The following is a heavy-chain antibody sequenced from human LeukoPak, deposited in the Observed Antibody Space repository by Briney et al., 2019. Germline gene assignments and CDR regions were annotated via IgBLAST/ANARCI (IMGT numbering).Heavy chain of an antibody. CDR3: ARQAGVT. V-gene: IGHV3-33*08. D-gene: IGHD6-19*01. J-gene: IGHJ5*02. CDR2: ISYDGTNQ. CDR1: GFTFSNFG. Sequence: PGGSLRLSCAASGFTFSNFGMHWVRQAPGKGLEWVAVISYDGTNQYYADSLQGRFTISRDNSKNTLYLQMNSLRAEDTAVYYCARQAGVTWGQGTLVTVSS.